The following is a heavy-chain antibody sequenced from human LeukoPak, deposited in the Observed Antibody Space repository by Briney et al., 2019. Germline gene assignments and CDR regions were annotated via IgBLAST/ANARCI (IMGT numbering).Heavy chain of an antibody. D-gene: IGHD2-8*02. CDR2: IFPSGGEI. Sequence: GGSLRLSCAASGFTFSTFAMIWVRQPPGKGLEWVSSIFPSGGEIHYAGSVRGRFTISRDNSKSTLSLQMNSLIAEDAAIYYCSTYRQVLLPFESWGQGTLVTVSS. J-gene: IGHJ4*02. V-gene: IGHV3-23*01. CDR1: GFTFSTFA. CDR3: STYRQVLLPFES.